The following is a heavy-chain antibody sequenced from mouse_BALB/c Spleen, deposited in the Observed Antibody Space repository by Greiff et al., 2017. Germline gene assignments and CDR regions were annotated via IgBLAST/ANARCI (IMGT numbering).Heavy chain of an antibody. CDR3: ARGGNDYAMDY. CDR1: GYTFTSYT. CDR2: INPSSGYT. J-gene: IGHJ4*01. D-gene: IGHD2-3*01. Sequence: VKLMESAAELARPGASVKMSCKASGYTFTSYTMHWVKQRPGQGLEWIGYINPSSGYTEYNQKFKDKTTLTADKSSSTAYMQLSSLTSEDSAVYYCARGGNDYAMDYWGQGTSVTVSS. V-gene: IGHV1-4*02.